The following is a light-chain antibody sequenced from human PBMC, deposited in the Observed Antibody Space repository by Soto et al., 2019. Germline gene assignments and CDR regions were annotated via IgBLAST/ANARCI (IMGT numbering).Light chain of an antibody. J-gene: IGKJ2*01. Sequence: DIQMTQSPSSLSASVGDRVTITCRASQSIDSFLNWYQQKPGKAPKLLIYAATTLQSGVPSRFSGSESGTDFTLTISRLQPEDLAASYCQQSYNSPPTFGQGTKLEIK. CDR1: QSIDSF. V-gene: IGKV1-39*01. CDR3: QQSYNSPPT. CDR2: AAT.